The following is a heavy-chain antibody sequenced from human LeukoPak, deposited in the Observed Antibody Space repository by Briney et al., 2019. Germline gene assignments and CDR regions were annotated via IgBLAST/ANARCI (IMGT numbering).Heavy chain of an antibody. CDR1: GYSFTGYY. CDR2: ISAYNGNT. Sequence: ASVKVSCKASGYSFTGYYLDWVRQAPGQGLEWMGWISAYNGNTNYAQKLQGRVTMTTDTSTSTAYMNLRSLRSDDTAVYYCAREVPYDTSRYYQPFDYWGQGTLVTVSS. J-gene: IGHJ4*02. D-gene: IGHD3-22*01. CDR3: AREVPYDTSRYYQPFDY. V-gene: IGHV1-18*04.